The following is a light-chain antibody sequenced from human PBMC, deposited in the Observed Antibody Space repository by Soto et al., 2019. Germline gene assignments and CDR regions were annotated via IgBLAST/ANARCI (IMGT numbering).Light chain of an antibody. CDR3: SSSTPTRGLV. CDR2: DVT. V-gene: IGLV2-14*01. Sequence: QSVLTQPASVSGSLGQSISISGTEANGDFTYNSVSWYQHHPHTAPKLIIYDVTYRPSGVSTRFSGSQSADSASLTISGLQAEDEADYYCSSSTPTRGLVFGSGTKVTVL. CDR1: NGDFTYNS. J-gene: IGLJ1*01.